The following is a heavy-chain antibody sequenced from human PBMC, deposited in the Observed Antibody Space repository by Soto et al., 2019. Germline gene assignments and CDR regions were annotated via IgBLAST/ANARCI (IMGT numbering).Heavy chain of an antibody. Sequence: PSETLSLTCTVSGGSISSSSYYWGWIRQPPGKGLEWTANIYYSRSTYYNPSLKSRVTISVDTSKNQFSLKLNSVTAADTAVYYCARRHSSPFFDYSDQGTLVTVSS. D-gene: IGHD6-13*01. J-gene: IGHJ4*02. CDR2: IYYSRST. CDR3: ARRHSSPFFDY. CDR1: GGSISSSSYY. V-gene: IGHV4-39*01.